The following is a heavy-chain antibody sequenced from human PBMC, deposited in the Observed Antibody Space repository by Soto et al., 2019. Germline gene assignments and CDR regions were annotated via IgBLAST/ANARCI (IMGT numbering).Heavy chain of an antibody. J-gene: IGHJ4*02. Sequence: PGGALRLSCAASGFTFRSYGIHWVRQAPGKGLEWVALISYDGSNKYYADSVKGRFTISRDNSKNTLYLQMNSLRAEDTAMYYCAKDAPYYYDSSGYYGPFDYWGQGTLVTVSS. CDR2: ISYDGSNK. D-gene: IGHD3-22*01. CDR1: GFTFRSYG. CDR3: AKDAPYYYDSSGYYGPFDY. V-gene: IGHV3-30*18.